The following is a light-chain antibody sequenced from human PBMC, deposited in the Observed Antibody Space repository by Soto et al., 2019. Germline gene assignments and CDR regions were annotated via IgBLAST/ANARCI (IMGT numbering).Light chain of an antibody. CDR1: QSLLHSDGKTY. CDR3: LQSLQLLIT. Sequence: DIVMTQTPLSLSVTPGQTAYISCTATQSLLHSDGKTYLYWYLQKPGQPPQILIYEASNRFSGVTDSSSGGGSGTDFALKISRVEAEDVGVYYCLQSLQLLITFGQGTRLEIK. CDR2: EAS. J-gene: IGKJ5*01. V-gene: IGKV2D-29*01.